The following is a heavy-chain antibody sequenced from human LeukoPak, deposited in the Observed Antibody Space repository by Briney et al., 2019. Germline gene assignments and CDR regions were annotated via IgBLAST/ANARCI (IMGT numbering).Heavy chain of an antibody. CDR2: ISGSGDTP. CDR3: AKILGSYWTPGYDY. D-gene: IGHD1-26*01. Sequence: GGSLRLSCAVSGFTFSSYAMSWVRQAPGKGLEWVSGISGSGDTPYYADSVKGRFTISRDNSKNTLYLQMNSLRAEDTAVYYCAKILGSYWTPGYDYWGQGTLVTVSS. CDR1: GFTFSSYA. V-gene: IGHV3-23*01. J-gene: IGHJ4*02.